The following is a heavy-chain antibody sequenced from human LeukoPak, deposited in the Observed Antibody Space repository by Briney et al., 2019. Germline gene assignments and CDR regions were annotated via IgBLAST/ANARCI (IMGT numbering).Heavy chain of an antibody. CDR2: IYYSGST. J-gene: IGHJ4*02. CDR3: ARSGSTAHDY. D-gene: IGHD1-26*01. Sequence: PSETLSLTCTVSGRSITSYYWSWIRQPPGKGLEWIGYIYYSGSTNYSPSLKSRVTISVDTSKNQFSLQLTSVTAADTAVYYCARSGSTAHDYWGQGTLVTVSS. CDR1: GRSITSYY. V-gene: IGHV4-59*01.